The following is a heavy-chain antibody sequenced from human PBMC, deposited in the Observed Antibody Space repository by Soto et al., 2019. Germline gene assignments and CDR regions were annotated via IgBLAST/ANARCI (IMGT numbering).Heavy chain of an antibody. Sequence: SVTLSLTCTVSGGSISNREYYLRWIRQPPGKGLEWIGYIYYSGSTYYNPSLKSRVTIPVDTSKNQLSLKLSSVTAADTAVYYCARALEVVPAAIGWFDPWGQGTLVTVSS. CDR2: IYYSGST. CDR3: ARALEVVPAAIGWFDP. J-gene: IGHJ5*02. D-gene: IGHD2-2*01. V-gene: IGHV4-30-4*01. CDR1: GGSISNREYY.